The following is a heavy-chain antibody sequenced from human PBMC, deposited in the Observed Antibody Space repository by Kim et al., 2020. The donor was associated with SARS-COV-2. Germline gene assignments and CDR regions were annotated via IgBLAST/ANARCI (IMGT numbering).Heavy chain of an antibody. V-gene: IGHV4-30-4*01. Sequence: SETLSLTCTVSGGSISSDDYYWSWIRQPPGKGLEWIGYIYYSGSTYYNPSLKSRVTISVDTSKNQFSLKLSSVTAADTAVYYCARVLGYCSSTSCHIDYWGQGTLVTVSS. J-gene: IGHJ4*02. D-gene: IGHD2-2*01. CDR1: GGSISSDDYY. CDR3: ARVLGYCSSTSCHIDY. CDR2: IYYSGST.